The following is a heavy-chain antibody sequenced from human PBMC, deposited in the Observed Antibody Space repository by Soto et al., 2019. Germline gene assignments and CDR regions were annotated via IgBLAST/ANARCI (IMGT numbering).Heavy chain of an antibody. CDR3: ARGHIVVVVAASYYYGMDV. V-gene: IGHV1-69*01. CDR2: IIPIFGTA. CDR1: GGTFSSYA. J-gene: IGHJ6*02. Sequence: QVQLVQSGAEVKKPGSSVKVSCKASGGTFSSYAISWVRQAPGQGLEWMGGIIPIFGTANYAQKLQGRVTITADESTSTAYMELSSLRSEDTAVYYCARGHIVVVVAASYYYGMDVWGQGTTVTVSS. D-gene: IGHD2-15*01.